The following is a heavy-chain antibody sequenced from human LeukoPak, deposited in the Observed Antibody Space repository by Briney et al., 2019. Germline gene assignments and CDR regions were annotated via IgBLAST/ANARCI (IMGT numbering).Heavy chain of an antibody. CDR3: ARTIFGVVHAFDI. CDR2: IYTSGST. D-gene: IGHD3-3*01. CDR1: GGSISSYY. Sequence: SETLSLTCTVSGGSISSYYWSWIRQPAGKGLEWIGRIYTSGSTNYNPSLKSRVTISVDKSKNQFSLKLSSVTAADTAVYYCARTIFGVVHAFDIWGQGTMVTVSS. V-gene: IGHV4-4*07. J-gene: IGHJ3*02.